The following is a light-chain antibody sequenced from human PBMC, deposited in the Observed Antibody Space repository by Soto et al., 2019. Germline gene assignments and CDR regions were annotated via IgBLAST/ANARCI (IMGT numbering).Light chain of an antibody. CDR2: EVS. V-gene: IGLV2-14*01. Sequence: QSALTQPASVSGSPGQSITISCTGTSSDIGAYDYVSWYQQHPGKAPKLMIFEVSDRPSGASIRFSGSKSGNTASLPISGLQTEDEADYYCSSYTDTGHVVFGRGTKLTVL. J-gene: IGLJ2*01. CDR1: SSDIGAYDY. CDR3: SSYTDTGHVV.